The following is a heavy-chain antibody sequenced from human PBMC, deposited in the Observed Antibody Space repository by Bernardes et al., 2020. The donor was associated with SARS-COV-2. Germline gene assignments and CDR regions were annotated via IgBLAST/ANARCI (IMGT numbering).Heavy chain of an antibody. CDR1: GFIFSSYW. V-gene: IGHV3-7*01. CDR2: IKGDGSQR. CDR3: ARSDEVTGRDY. J-gene: IGHJ4*02. D-gene: IGHD6-19*01. Sequence: FCAASGFIFSSYWMSWVRQAPGKGLEWVDNIKGDGSQRSSLDSVRGRFTISRDNAKNLLYLEMNSLRAEDTAVYYCARSDEVTGRDYWGQGNLVTVSS.